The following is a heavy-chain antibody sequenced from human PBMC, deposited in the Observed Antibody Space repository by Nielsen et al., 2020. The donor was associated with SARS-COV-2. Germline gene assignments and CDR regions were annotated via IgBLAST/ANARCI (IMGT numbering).Heavy chain of an antibody. V-gene: IGHV4-34*01. CDR2: INHSGST. CDR3: ARLGYSSSSFYYYYYMDV. CDR1: GGSFSGYY. Sequence: SETLSLTCAVYGGSFSGYYWSWIRQPPGKGLEWIGEINHSGSTNYNPSLKSRVTISVDTSKNQFSLKLSSVTAADTAVYYCARLGYSSSSFYYYYYMDVWGKGTTVTVSS. J-gene: IGHJ6*03. D-gene: IGHD6-6*01.